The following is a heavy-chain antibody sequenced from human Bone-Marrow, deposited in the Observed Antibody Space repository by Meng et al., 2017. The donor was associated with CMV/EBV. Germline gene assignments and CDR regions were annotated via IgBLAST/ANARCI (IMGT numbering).Heavy chain of an antibody. CDR3: ARVPTIFGVVGLFDY. V-gene: IGHV4-39*07. D-gene: IGHD3-3*01. CDR1: GGSINSSSYY. CDR2: IHYSGST. J-gene: IGHJ4*02. Sequence: SETRSLTRPVSGGSINSSSYYWGWILQPPGKGLEWIGSIHYSGSTYYNPSHKSRVTISVATSTTPFSLKMSSVTAADTAVYCCARVPTIFGVVGLFDYWGQGTLVTVSS.